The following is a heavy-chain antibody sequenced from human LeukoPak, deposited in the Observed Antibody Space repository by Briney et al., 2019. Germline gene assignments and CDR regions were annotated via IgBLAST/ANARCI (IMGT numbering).Heavy chain of an antibody. D-gene: IGHD4-23*01. Sequence: GGSLRPSCAASGFTFSSYSMDWVRQAPGKGLEWVSSISSSSSYIYYADSVKGRFTISRDNAKNSLYLQMNSLRAEDTAVYYCASYNDYGGNWFDPWGQGTLVTVSS. CDR2: ISSSSSYI. V-gene: IGHV3-21*01. J-gene: IGHJ5*02. CDR1: GFTFSSYS. CDR3: ASYNDYGGNWFDP.